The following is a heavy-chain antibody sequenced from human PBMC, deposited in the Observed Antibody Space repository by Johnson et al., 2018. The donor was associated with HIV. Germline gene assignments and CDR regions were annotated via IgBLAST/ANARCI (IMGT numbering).Heavy chain of an antibody. J-gene: IGHJ3*02. CDR3: VRGLGYVFYSGNSNALDI. V-gene: IGHV3-30*14. D-gene: IGHD4-23*01. Sequence: QVQLVESGGGVVQPGRSLRLSCAASGFTFSSYAMHWVRQAPGKGLEWVAVIRYDGSNKYYADSVKGRFTISRDNSKNTLYLQMNSLGAGDTAVYYCVRGLGYVFYSGNSNALDIWGQGTMVTVSS. CDR1: GFTFSSYA. CDR2: IRYDGSNK.